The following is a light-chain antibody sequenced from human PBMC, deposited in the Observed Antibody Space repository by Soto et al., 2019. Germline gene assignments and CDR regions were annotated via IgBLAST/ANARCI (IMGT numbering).Light chain of an antibody. CDR3: QSYDSRFVV. Sequence: NFMLTQQHSVSESPGKTVTISCTRSSGSIANNYMQWYQQRPGSAPTTVIFENNQRPSGVPDRFSGSTDGSSNSASLTISGLQTEAEADYYCQSYDSRFVVFGGGTKVTVL. CDR2: ENN. V-gene: IGLV6-57*04. CDR1: SGSIANNY. J-gene: IGLJ2*01.